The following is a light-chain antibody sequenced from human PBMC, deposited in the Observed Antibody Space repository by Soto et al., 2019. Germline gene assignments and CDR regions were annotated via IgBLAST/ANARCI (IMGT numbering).Light chain of an antibody. CDR3: QQYNMWPLT. V-gene: IGKV3-15*01. J-gene: IGKJ3*01. Sequence: EIVMTQSPVTLFVSPGERATLSCTASQSVNNNVAWYQQKPGHTPRLLIYSASIGATGTPARFSGSGSGSDFTLTISSLQSEDSAVYYCQQYNMWPLTFGPGTKVDIK. CDR2: SAS. CDR1: QSVNNN.